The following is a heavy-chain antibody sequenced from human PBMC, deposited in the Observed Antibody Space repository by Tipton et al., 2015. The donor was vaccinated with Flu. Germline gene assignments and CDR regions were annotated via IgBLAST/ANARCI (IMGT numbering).Heavy chain of an antibody. Sequence: TLSLTCAVYGGSFSSYYWSWIRQPPGKGLEWIGEINHSGSTNYNPSLKSRVTISVDTSKNQFSLKLSSVTAADTAVYYCARLGYDILTGYDPTPHWYFDLWGRGTLVTVSS. CDR3: ARLGYDILTGYDPTPHWYFDL. J-gene: IGHJ2*01. D-gene: IGHD3-9*01. CDR1: GGSFSSYY. V-gene: IGHV4-34*01. CDR2: INHSGST.